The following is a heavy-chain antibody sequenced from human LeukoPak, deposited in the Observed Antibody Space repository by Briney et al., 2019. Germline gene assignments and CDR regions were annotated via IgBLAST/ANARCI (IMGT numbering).Heavy chain of an antibody. Sequence: QPGGSLRLSCAASGFTFSSYWMHWVRQAPGKGLVWVSRINSDGSSTSYADSVKGRFTISRDNAKNTLYLQMNSLRAEDTAVYYCARASPDYGDLRPAVVSAFDIWGQGTMVTVSS. D-gene: IGHD4-17*01. CDR1: GFTFSSYW. CDR2: INSDGSST. V-gene: IGHV3-74*01. J-gene: IGHJ3*02. CDR3: ARASPDYGDLRPAVVSAFDI.